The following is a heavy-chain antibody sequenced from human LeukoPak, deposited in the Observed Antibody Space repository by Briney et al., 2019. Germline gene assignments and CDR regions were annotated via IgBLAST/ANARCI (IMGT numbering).Heavy chain of an antibody. J-gene: IGHJ6*02. Sequence: GGSLRLSCAASGFTFSSYSMNWVRQAPGKGLEWVSSISSSSSYIYYADSVKGRFTISRDNAKNALYLQMNSLRAEDTAVYYCARDRYASRSYVMDVWGQGTTVAVSS. CDR3: ARDRYASRSYVMDV. CDR1: GFTFSSYS. CDR2: ISSSSSYI. D-gene: IGHD2-2*01. V-gene: IGHV3-21*01.